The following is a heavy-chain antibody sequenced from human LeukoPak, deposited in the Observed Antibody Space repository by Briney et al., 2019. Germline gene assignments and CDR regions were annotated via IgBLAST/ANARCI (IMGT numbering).Heavy chain of an antibody. D-gene: IGHD1-26*01. Sequence: ASVRVSCKASGYTFTAYYMHWVRQPPGQGLKGMGWISAYNGNTNYAQKLQGRVTMTTDTSTSTAYMELRSLRSDDTAVYYCARTRGSYNAFDIWGQGTMVTVSS. CDR3: ARTRGSYNAFDI. J-gene: IGHJ3*02. CDR2: ISAYNGNT. CDR1: GYTFTAYY. V-gene: IGHV1-18*04.